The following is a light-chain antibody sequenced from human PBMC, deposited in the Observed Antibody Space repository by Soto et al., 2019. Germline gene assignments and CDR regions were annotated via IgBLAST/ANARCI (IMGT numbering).Light chain of an antibody. J-gene: IGLJ1*01. CDR1: SSDVGSYNL. CDR3: CSYAGSSTFD. V-gene: IGLV2-23*03. Sequence: SALTQPASVSGSPGQSITISCTGTSSDVGSYNLVSWYQQHPGKAPKLMIYEGSKRPSGVSNRFSGSKSGNTASLTISGLQAEDEADYYCCSYAGSSTFDFGTGTKLTVL. CDR2: EGS.